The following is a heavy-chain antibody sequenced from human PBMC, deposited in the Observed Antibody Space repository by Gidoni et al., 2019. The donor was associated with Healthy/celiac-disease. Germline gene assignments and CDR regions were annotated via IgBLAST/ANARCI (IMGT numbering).Heavy chain of an antibody. CDR3: AKDYGVWFGELLRPLDY. CDR2: ISYDGSNK. D-gene: IGHD3-10*01. CDR1: GCTFSSYG. V-gene: IGHV3-30*18. Sequence: QVQLVESGGGVVQPGRSLRLSCAASGCTFSSYGMHCVRQAPAKVLEWVAVISYDGSNKYYADSVKGRFTISRDNSKNTLYLQMNSLRAEDTAVYYCAKDYGVWFGELLRPLDYWGQGTLVTVSS. J-gene: IGHJ4*02.